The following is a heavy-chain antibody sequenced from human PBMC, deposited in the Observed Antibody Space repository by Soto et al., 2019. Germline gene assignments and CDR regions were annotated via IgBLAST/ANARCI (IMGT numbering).Heavy chain of an antibody. CDR1: GGSFSGYS. V-gene: IGHV4-34*01. Sequence: SETLSLTCAVHGGSFSGYSWTWIRQSPGKGLEWIGQINGAGSAIYHLSLKSRVTISVDTSKNQFSLKLRSVTAADTAVYYCASRAPSREPSYYGMDVWGQGTTVTVSS. CDR2: INGAGSA. J-gene: IGHJ6*02. CDR3: ASRAPSREPSYYGMDV. D-gene: IGHD1-26*01.